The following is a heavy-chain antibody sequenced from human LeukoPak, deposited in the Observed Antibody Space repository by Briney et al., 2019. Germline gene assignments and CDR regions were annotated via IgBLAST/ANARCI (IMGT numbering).Heavy chain of an antibody. Sequence: KPSETLSLTCAVYGESFSGYYWSWIRQPPGKGLEWIGEINHSGSTNYNPSLKSLVTISVDTSKNQVSLKLSSVTAADTAVYYCARQYCSSISCCFDYWGQGTLSPVSS. D-gene: IGHD2-2*01. CDR1: GESFSGYY. CDR2: INHSGST. V-gene: IGHV4-34*01. J-gene: IGHJ4*02. CDR3: ARQYCSSISCCFDY.